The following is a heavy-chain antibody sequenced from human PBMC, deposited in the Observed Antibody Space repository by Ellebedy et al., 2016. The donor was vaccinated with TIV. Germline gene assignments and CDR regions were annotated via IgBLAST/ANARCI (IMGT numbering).Heavy chain of an antibody. J-gene: IGHJ5*02. V-gene: IGHV1-8*01. Sequence: AASVKVSCKASGYTFTSYDINWVRQATGQGLEWVGRKNPNSGNTDFAQKFQGRVTMTRNASINTDYMEVSSLRFEDTAGAYCARWGTKGENKWCDPWGQGTLVTVSS. CDR1: GYTFTSYD. D-gene: IGHD3-16*01. CDR2: KNPNSGNT. CDR3: ARWGTKGENKWCDP.